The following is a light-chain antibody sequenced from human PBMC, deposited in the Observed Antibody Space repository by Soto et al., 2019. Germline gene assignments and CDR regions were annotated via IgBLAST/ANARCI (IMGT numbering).Light chain of an antibody. CDR1: QDIISD. Sequence: IQMTQSPSSLSASVGDSITITCRASQDIISDLGWYQQKPGRAPKLLIYDASSLQGGVPSRFSGSGSGTDFTLTISSLQPEDFATYYCLQDYDYLWTFGQGTKVDIK. CDR3: LQDYDYLWT. CDR2: DAS. J-gene: IGKJ1*01. V-gene: IGKV1-6*01.